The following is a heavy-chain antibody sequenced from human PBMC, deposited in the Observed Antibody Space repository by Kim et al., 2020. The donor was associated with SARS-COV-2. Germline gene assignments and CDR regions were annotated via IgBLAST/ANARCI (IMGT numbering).Heavy chain of an antibody. Sequence: NYADSVKGRFTISRDNAKNSLYLHMNSLRAEDTAVYYCARTGAIGVAAADYWGQGTLVTVSS. V-gene: IGHV3-11*03. CDR3: ARTGAIGVAAADY. D-gene: IGHD6-13*01. J-gene: IGHJ4*02.